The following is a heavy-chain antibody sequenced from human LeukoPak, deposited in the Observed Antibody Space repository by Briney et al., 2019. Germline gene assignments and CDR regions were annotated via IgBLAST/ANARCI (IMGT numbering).Heavy chain of an antibody. V-gene: IGHV5-51*01. Sequence: GESLKISCKGSGYRFTEYWIGWVRPMPGKGLEWMGIISPDDSDTRYSPSFQSQVTISADESISTAYLQWSSLKASDTAMYYCARYRGDYVSLPSPFDFWGQGTLVTVSS. CDR1: GYRFTEYW. CDR2: ISPDDSDT. D-gene: IGHD4-17*01. J-gene: IGHJ4*02. CDR3: ARYRGDYVSLPSPFDF.